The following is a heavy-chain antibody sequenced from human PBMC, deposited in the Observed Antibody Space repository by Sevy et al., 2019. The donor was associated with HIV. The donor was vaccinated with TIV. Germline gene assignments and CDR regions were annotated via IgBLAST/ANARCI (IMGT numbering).Heavy chain of an antibody. Sequence: GGSLRLSCAASGFTFSSYAMSWVRQAPGKGLEWVSAISGSGGSTYYADSVKGRFTISRDNSKNTLYLQMNSLRAEDTAVYYCAKFKLVAGTGGEKYYFDYWGQGTLVTVSS. CDR3: AKFKLVAGTGGEKYYFDY. D-gene: IGHD6-19*01. J-gene: IGHJ4*02. CDR2: ISGSGGST. CDR1: GFTFSSYA. V-gene: IGHV3-23*01.